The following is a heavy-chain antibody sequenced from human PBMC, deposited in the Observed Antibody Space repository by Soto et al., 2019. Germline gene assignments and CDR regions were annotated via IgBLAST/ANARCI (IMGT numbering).Heavy chain of an antibody. Sequence: GASVKVSCKASGGTFSSYTISWVRQAPGQGLEWMGRIIPILGIANYAQKLQGRVTMTTDTSTSTAYMELRSLRSDDTAVYYCARCSGGSCYTHSTFNWFDPWGQGTLVTVSS. CDR1: GGTFSSYT. V-gene: IGHV1-69*02. D-gene: IGHD2-15*01. J-gene: IGHJ5*02. CDR2: IIPILGIA. CDR3: ARCSGGSCYTHSTFNWFDP.